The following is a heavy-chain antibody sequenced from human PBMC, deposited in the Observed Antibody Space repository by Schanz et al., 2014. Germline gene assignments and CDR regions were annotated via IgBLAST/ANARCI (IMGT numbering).Heavy chain of an antibody. D-gene: IGHD3-10*01. Sequence: EVQLVESGGGLVKPGGSLRLSCATSGFTLNNAWMNWVRQAPGKGLQWVARIKSKTDGGTRDYAAPVKGRFTISTDDSKNPLYLQMNSLQTEDPAVYYCTADLWFGAVWGVWWGQGTLVTVSS. CDR1: GFTLNNAW. J-gene: IGHJ4*02. CDR2: IKSKTDGGTR. CDR3: TADLWFGAVWGVW. V-gene: IGHV3-15*01.